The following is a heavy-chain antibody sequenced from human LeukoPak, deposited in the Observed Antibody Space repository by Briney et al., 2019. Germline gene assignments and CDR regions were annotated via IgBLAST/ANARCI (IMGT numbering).Heavy chain of an antibody. D-gene: IGHD3-3*01. J-gene: IGHJ4*02. CDR1: GFTFSSYA. CDR2: ISGSGGST. Sequence: GGSLRLSCAASGFTFSSYAMSWVRQAPGKGLEWVSAISGSGGSTYYADSVKGWFTISRDNSKNTLYLQMNSLRAEDTAVYYCAKDHLPSTVIIPVDYWGQGTLVTVSS. V-gene: IGHV3-23*01. CDR3: AKDHLPSTVIIPVDY.